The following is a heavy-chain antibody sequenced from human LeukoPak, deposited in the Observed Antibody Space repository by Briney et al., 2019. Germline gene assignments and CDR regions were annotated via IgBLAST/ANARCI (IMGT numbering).Heavy chain of an antibody. Sequence: SETLSLTCTVSSGSISTYYWSWIRQPPGRRLEWIGYIYYTGNTNYNPSLKSRVTISVDTSKNQFSLKLSSVTAADTAVYYCASTDYGDYDINYWGQGTLATVSS. CDR2: IYYTGNT. J-gene: IGHJ4*02. CDR3: ASTDYGDYDINY. V-gene: IGHV4-59*01. CDR1: SGSISTYY. D-gene: IGHD4-17*01.